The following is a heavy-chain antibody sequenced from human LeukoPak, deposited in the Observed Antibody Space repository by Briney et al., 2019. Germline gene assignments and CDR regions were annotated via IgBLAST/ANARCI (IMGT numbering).Heavy chain of an antibody. J-gene: IGHJ4*02. CDR3: ARAVDTTWRYFDY. D-gene: IGHD3-3*01. Sequence: SETLSLTCTVSGGSISSYYWSWIRQPAGKGLEWIGRISTSGSTNYKSSLKSRVTMSVDTSNNQFSLNLTSVTAADTAVYYCARAVDTTWRYFDYWGQGTPVTASS. V-gene: IGHV4-4*07. CDR1: GGSISSYY. CDR2: ISTSGST.